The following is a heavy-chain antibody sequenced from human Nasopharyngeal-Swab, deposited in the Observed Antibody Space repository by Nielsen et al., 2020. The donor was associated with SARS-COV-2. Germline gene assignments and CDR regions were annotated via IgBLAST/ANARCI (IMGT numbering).Heavy chain of an antibody. CDR3: ARCGVVPAAMPYYYGMDV. CDR2: INPNSGGT. Sequence: ASVKVSCKASGYTFTGYYMYWVRQAPGQGLEWMGWINPNSGGTNYAQKFQGWVTMTRDTSISTAYMELSRLRSDDTAVYYCARCGVVPAAMPYYYGMDVWGQGTTVTVSS. V-gene: IGHV1-2*04. D-gene: IGHD2-2*01. CDR1: GYTFTGYY. J-gene: IGHJ6*02.